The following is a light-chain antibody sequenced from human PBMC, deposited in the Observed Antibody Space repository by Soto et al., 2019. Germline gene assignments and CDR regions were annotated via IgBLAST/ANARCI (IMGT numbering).Light chain of an antibody. CDR3: QQYGSSPFT. J-gene: IGKJ3*01. CDR1: QSVSSSY. Sequence: EIESTQSPGTLSFSPGERATLSCRASQSVSSSYLARYQQKPGQAPRLPIYGASSRATGIPDRFTGSGSGTDFTLTIRRLEPEDFAVYYCQQYGSSPFTFGPGTKLDIK. V-gene: IGKV3-20*01. CDR2: GAS.